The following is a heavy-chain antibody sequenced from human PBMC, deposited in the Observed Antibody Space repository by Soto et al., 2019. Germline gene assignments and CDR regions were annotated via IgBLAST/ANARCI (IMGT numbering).Heavy chain of an antibody. V-gene: IGHV3-7*03. CDR3: ASRPAGNTYHAVFDF. Sequence: VRLVESGGTLVQPGGSLRISCAASGLTFSGHWMTWVRQTPGKGPEWVANISPDGSDKSYVDSVKGRFTISRDNDKKSLSRQLDSLRAEDTAVYHCASRPAGNTYHAVFDFWGQGTLVTVSS. J-gene: IGHJ4*02. CDR1: GLTFSGHW. D-gene: IGHD6-6*01. CDR2: ISPDGSDK.